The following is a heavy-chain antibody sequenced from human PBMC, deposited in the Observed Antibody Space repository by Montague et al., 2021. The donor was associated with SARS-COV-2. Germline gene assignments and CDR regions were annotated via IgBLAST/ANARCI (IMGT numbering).Heavy chain of an antibody. J-gene: IGHJ4*02. V-gene: IGHV4-39*02. Sequence: SETLSLTCTVSGGSISSSTYYWGWVRQPPGKWLEWIGTINYSGKTYYNPSLKSRVTISVDTSKNQFSLKLSSVTAADTAVYYCARDIAVAGLFDYWGQGTPVTVSS. D-gene: IGHD6-19*01. CDR2: INYSGKT. CDR3: ARDIAVAGLFDY. CDR1: GGSISSSTYY.